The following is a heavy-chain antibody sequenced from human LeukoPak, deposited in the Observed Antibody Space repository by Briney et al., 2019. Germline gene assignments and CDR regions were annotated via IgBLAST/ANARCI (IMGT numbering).Heavy chain of an antibody. V-gene: IGHV3-74*01. CDR2: INTDGSST. D-gene: IGHD3-3*01. CDR1: GFTFSTYW. CDR3: AFFWSGYSNGMDV. Sequence: QPGGSLRLSCAASGFTFSTYWMHWVRQAPGKGLVCVSRINTDGSSTIYADSVKGRFTISRDNAKNTLYLQMNSLRAEDTAVYYCAFFWSGYSNGMDVWGQGTTVTVSS. J-gene: IGHJ6*02.